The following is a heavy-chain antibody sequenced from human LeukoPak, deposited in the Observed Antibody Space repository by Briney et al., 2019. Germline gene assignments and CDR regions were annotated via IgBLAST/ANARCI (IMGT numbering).Heavy chain of an antibody. D-gene: IGHD6-19*01. CDR1: GFTFSSYA. J-gene: IGHJ4*02. V-gene: IGHV3-64*04. CDR2: ITTKGDDT. CDR3: ARESIAVAGAPFDY. Sequence: GGSLRLSCSASGFTFSSYAMYWVRQAPGKGLEFVSAITTKGDDTNYADSVKGRFTISRDNAKNSLYLQMNSLRAEDTAVYYCARESIAVAGAPFDYWGQGTLVTVSS.